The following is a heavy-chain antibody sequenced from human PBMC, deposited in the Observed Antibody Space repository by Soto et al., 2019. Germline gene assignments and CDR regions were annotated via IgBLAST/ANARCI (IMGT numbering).Heavy chain of an antibody. Sequence: QVQLQESGPGLVKPSETLSLTCTVSGGSISSYYWSWIRQPPGKGLEWIGYIYYSGSTNYTPSLKSRVTISINTSKSQFSLNLSSVTAADTAMYYCARGPTVITSYYGMDVWGQGTTVTVSS. J-gene: IGHJ6*02. CDR1: GGSISSYY. V-gene: IGHV4-59*12. D-gene: IGHD4-17*01. CDR2: IYYSGST. CDR3: ARGPTVITSYYGMDV.